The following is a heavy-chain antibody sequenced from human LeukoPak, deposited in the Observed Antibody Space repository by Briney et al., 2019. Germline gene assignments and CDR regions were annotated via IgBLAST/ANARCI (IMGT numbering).Heavy chain of an antibody. CDR1: GFTFDDYA. J-gene: IGHJ3*01. D-gene: IGHD1-26*01. CDR2: ISWDRDIL. V-gene: IGHV3-9*01. Sequence: GGSLRLSCAASGFTFDDYAMVWVRQAPGKGLEWVSTISWDRDILTYADSVKGRFTISRDNARNSLYLQMNSLRPEDTALYYCAKPLGGPLYHAFDVWGQGTKVTVSS. CDR3: AKPLGGPLYHAFDV.